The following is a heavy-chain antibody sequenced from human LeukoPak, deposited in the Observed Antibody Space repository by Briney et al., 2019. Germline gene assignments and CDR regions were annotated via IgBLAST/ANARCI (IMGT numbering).Heavy chain of an antibody. J-gene: IGHJ4*02. CDR1: KFTFSGYW. D-gene: IGHD6-13*01. V-gene: IGHV3-7*04. Sequence: GGSLRLSCAASKFTFSGYWMSWLRQAPGRGLEWVANINQDGSGKYYVDPVKGRFTVSRDNAKNSLYLQMNSLRAEDTAVYYCARGGQQLADYWGQGTLVTVSS. CDR2: INQDGSGK. CDR3: ARGGQQLADY.